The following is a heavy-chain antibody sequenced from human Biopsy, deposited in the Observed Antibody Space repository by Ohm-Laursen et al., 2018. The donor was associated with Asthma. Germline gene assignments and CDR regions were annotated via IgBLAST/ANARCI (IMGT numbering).Heavy chain of an antibody. V-gene: IGHV3-30-3*01. CDR1: GFTFCDYA. Sequence: SLRLSCTASGFTFCDYAIYWVRGAPGKGPEWVAFISYDASDKFYADSVQGRFTTSRDNSQNALDLHMNRLTFEDTAVYYCARASVVKRYYYYGMDVWGPGTTVTVFS. CDR3: ARASVVKRYYYYGMDV. CDR2: ISYDASDK. J-gene: IGHJ6*02.